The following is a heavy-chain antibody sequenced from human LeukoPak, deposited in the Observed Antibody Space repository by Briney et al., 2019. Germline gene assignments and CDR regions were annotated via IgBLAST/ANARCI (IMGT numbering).Heavy chain of an antibody. CDR3: ARGSWSTVTDY. J-gene: IGHJ4*02. Sequence: SVKVSCKASGGTFSSYAISWVRQAPGQGLEWMGGIIPIFGTANYAQKFQGRVTMTRNTSISTAYMELSSLRSEDTAVYYCARGSWSTVTDYWGQGTLVTVSS. CDR1: GGTFSSYA. V-gene: IGHV1-69*05. CDR2: IIPIFGTA. D-gene: IGHD4-17*01.